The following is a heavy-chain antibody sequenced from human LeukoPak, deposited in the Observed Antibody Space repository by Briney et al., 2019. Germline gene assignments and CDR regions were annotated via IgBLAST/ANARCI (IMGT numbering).Heavy chain of an antibody. D-gene: IGHD4-17*01. Sequence: GGSLRLSCAASGFTFGSYAMNWVRQAPGRGLEWVSTLSASGGSTYYADAVKGRFTISRDNSKNTLYLQMTTLRAEDTAVYYCAKVSMTTVSYGYWGQGTLVTVSS. CDR3: AKVSMTTVSYGY. J-gene: IGHJ4*02. V-gene: IGHV3-23*01. CDR2: LSASGGST. CDR1: GFTFGSYA.